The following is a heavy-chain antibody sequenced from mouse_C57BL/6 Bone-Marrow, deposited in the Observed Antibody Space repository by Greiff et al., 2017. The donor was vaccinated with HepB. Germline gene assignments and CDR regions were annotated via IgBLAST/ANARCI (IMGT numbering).Heavy chain of an antibody. J-gene: IGHJ4*01. D-gene: IGHD2-4*01. CDR1: GYTFTSYW. CDR2: IDPNSGGT. CDR3: ARDDYDDYYAMDY. Sequence: QVQLQQPGAELVKPGASVTLSCKASGYTFTSYWMHWVKQRPGRGLEWIGRIDPNSGGTKYNEQFKSKATLTVDKPSSTADMQLSSLTSEDSAVCYCARDDYDDYYAMDYWGQGTSVTVSS. V-gene: IGHV1-72*01.